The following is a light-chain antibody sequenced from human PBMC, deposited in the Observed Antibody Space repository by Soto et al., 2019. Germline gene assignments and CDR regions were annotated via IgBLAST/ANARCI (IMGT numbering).Light chain of an antibody. Sequence: QSVLTQPPSVSGAPGQRVTISCTGSSSNIGAGYDVHWYQQLPGTAPKVVIYGNTNRPSGVPDRFSGAKSGTSASLAITGLQAEDEADYYCQSYDTSLSVVFGGGTKVTVL. CDR2: GNT. CDR3: QSYDTSLSVV. CDR1: SSNIGAGYD. V-gene: IGLV1-40*01. J-gene: IGLJ2*01.